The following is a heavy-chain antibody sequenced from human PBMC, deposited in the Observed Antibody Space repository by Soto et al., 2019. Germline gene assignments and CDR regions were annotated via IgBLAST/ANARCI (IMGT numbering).Heavy chain of an antibody. J-gene: IGHJ6*02. Sequence: SETLSLTCTVSGGSISSYYWSWIRQPPGKGLEWIGYIYYSGSTNYNPSLKSRVTISVDTSKNQFSLKLSSVTAADTAVYYCARNHVGYCSGGSCYDYYYGLDVWGQGTTVTRLL. CDR1: GGSISSYY. CDR3: ARNHVGYCSGGSCYDYYYGLDV. D-gene: IGHD2-15*01. CDR2: IYYSGST. V-gene: IGHV4-59*01.